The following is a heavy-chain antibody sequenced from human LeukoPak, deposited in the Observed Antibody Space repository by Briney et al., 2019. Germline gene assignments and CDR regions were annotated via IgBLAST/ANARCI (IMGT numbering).Heavy chain of an antibody. D-gene: IGHD6-13*01. V-gene: IGHV3-53*01. CDR3: ASHSSSWYGFDY. CDR2: IYSGHST. CDR1: GFTVSSNH. Sequence: GGSLRLSCAASGFTVSSNHMSWARQGPGKGLEWVSVIYSGHSTYYADSVKGRFTISRDNSKNTLDLTMNSLRAEDTAVYYCASHSSSWYGFDYWGQGTLVTVSS. J-gene: IGHJ4*02.